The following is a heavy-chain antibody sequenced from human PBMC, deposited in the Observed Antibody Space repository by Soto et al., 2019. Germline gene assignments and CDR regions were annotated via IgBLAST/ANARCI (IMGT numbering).Heavy chain of an antibody. CDR1: GGSISSYY. V-gene: IGHV4-59*01. D-gene: IGHD5-12*01. Sequence: SETLSLTCTVSGGSISSYYWSWIRQPPGKGLEWIGYIYYSGSTNYNPSLKSRVTISVDTSKNQFSLKLSSVTAADTAVYYCARGFEWLRSGDAFDIWGQGTMVTVSS. CDR2: IYYSGST. J-gene: IGHJ3*02. CDR3: ARGFEWLRSGDAFDI.